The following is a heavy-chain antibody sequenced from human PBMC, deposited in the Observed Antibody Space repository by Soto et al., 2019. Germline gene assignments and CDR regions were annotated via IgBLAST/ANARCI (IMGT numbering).Heavy chain of an antibody. J-gene: IGHJ6*02. CDR1: GYTFTSYG. CDR2: ISAYNGNT. V-gene: IGHV1-18*01. CDR3: ASSNVVPAADYYYGMDV. D-gene: IGHD2-2*01. Sequence: QVQLVQSGAEVKKPGASVKVSCKASGYTFTSYGISWVRQAPGQGLEWMGWISAYNGNTNYAQKLQGRVTMTTDTSTSTAYMELRSLRSDDTAVYYRASSNVVPAADYYYGMDVWGQGTTVTVSS.